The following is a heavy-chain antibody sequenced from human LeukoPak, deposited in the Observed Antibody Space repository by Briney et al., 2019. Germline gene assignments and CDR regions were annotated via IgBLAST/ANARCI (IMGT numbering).Heavy chain of an antibody. CDR2: INGDGTGT. CDR1: GFTFSYYW. V-gene: IGHV3-74*01. J-gene: IGHJ4*02. CDR3: TRDFDAATGY. Sequence: PGGSLRLSCAASGFTFSYYWMHWVCQTPGKGLMWVSRINGDGTGTNYADSVKGRFTISRDNAKNTLYLQMNSLRAEDTAVYYCTRDFDAATGYWGQGTLVTVSS. D-gene: IGHD3-9*01.